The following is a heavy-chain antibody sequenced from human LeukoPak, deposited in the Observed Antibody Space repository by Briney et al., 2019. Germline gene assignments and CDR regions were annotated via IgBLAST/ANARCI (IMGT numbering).Heavy chain of an antibody. CDR3: ARGHGLRGFKRYFDL. Sequence: TSETLPLTCNVSGGSISSSTNYWGWIRQPPGKGLEWIGSIDYSGSTYYNPSLKSRVTISIDTSKNQFSLKLSSVTAADTAVYYCARGHGLRGFKRYFDLWGRGTLVTVSS. D-gene: IGHD3-22*01. CDR2: IDYSGST. V-gene: IGHV4-39*07. CDR1: GGSISSSTNY. J-gene: IGHJ2*01.